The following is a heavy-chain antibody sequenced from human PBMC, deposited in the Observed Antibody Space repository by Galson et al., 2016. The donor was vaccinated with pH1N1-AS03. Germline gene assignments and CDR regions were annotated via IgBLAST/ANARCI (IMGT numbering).Heavy chain of an antibody. CDR2: VSYDTARQ. Sequence: SLRLSCAASGFIFSDYAMHWVRQAPGKGLEWVAFVSYDTARQQYADSVKGRFTISKDRPRNMLYLEMNNLRVEDTAVYYCVKVTGFSGTWYPFHQWGQGTLVRVSA. CDR3: VKVTGFSGTWYPFHQ. CDR1: GFIFSDYA. V-gene: IGHV3-30-3*02. J-gene: IGHJ1*01. D-gene: IGHD6-13*01.